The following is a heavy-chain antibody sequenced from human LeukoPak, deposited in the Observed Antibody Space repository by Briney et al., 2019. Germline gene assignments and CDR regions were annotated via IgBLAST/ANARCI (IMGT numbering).Heavy chain of an antibody. CDR1: ASTFSDYC. CDR3: ARDHSSSWNYFDY. D-gene: IGHD6-13*01. CDR2: ISSSATTI. V-gene: IGHV3-11*04. Sequence: PGGSLRLSCAASASTFSDYCMNWIRQAPGKGLEWVSYISSSATTIYYADSVKGRFTISRDNAKKSLYLQMNSLRAQDTAVYYCARDHSSSWNYFDYWGQGTLVTVSS. J-gene: IGHJ4*02.